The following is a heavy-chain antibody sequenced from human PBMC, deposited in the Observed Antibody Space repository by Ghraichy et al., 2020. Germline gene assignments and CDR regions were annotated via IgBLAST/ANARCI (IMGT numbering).Heavy chain of an antibody. V-gene: IGHV3-7*03. CDR1: GFTFSSYW. CDR3: AALDSGYDSPHHEDAFDI. J-gene: IGHJ3*02. CDR2: IKQDGSEK. Sequence: LSLTCAASGFTFSSYWMSWVRQAPGKGLEWVANIKQDGSEKYYVDSVKGRFTISRDNAKNSLYLQMNSLRAEDTAVYYCAALDSGYDSPHHEDAFDIWGQGTMVTVSS. D-gene: IGHD5-12*01.